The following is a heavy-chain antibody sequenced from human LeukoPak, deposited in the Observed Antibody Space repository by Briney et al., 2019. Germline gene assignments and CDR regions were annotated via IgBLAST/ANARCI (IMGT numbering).Heavy chain of an antibody. Sequence: GGSLRLSCAASGFTFSSYWMSWVRQAPGKGLELVAKIKQDGSEKYYVDSVKGRLTISRDNAKNSLYLQMNSLRAEDTAVYYCAREYPMGLFDYWGQGTLVTVSS. CDR3: AREYPMGLFDY. D-gene: IGHD3-10*01. V-gene: IGHV3-7*01. J-gene: IGHJ4*02. CDR1: GFTFSSYW. CDR2: IKQDGSEK.